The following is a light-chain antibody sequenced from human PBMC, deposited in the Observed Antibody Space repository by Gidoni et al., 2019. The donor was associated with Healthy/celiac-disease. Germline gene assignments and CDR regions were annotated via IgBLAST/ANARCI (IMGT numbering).Light chain of an antibody. J-gene: IGKJ4*01. CDR2: GAS. CDR3: QQYGRT. Sequence: EILLTQSPGTLSLSPGERATLSCRPSQSVSSSYLAWYQQKPGQAHRRLIYGASSRATGIPDRFSGSGSGTGFTLTISRREPEDFAVYYCQQYGRTFGGGTKVEIK. V-gene: IGKV3-20*01. CDR1: QSVSSSY.